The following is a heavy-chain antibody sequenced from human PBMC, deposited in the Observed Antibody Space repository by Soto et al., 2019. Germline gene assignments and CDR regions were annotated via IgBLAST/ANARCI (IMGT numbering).Heavy chain of an antibody. CDR3: GRGVSGSYRLDY. CDR1: GFTFSSYW. J-gene: IGHJ4*02. Sequence: EVQLVESGGGLVQPGGSLRLSCAASGFTFSSYWMHWVRQAPGKGLVWVSRINSDGSSTNYADSVKGQFTISRDNAKNTLYLQMNSLRAEDTAVYYCGRGVSGSYRLDYWGQGTLVTVSS. D-gene: IGHD3-16*02. CDR2: INSDGSST. V-gene: IGHV3-74*01.